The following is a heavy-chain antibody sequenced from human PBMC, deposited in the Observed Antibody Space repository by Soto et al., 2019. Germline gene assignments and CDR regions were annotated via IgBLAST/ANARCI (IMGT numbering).Heavy chain of an antibody. CDR1: GFTFSSYA. CDR3: AKGQEGYYYYGMDV. CDR2: ISGSGGDT. V-gene: IGHV3-23*01. Sequence: EVQVLESGGGFAQPGGSLRLSCAASGFTFSSYAMSWVRQAPGKGLEWVSSISGSGGDTHYADSVKGRFTISRDNSKNTLYLQMNSLRAEDTAVYYCAKGQEGYYYYGMDVWGQGTTVTVSS. J-gene: IGHJ6*02.